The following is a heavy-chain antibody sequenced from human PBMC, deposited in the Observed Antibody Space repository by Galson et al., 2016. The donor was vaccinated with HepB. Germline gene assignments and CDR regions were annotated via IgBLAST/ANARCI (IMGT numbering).Heavy chain of an antibody. J-gene: IGHJ4*02. CDR1: GFTLSGYC. CDR2: LSQDENAK. CDR3: ARGYYSSGEPGY. D-gene: IGHD6-19*01. Sequence: SLRLSCATSGFTLSGYCMQWVRNVPGRGLEWLSLLSQDENAKYYADSVQGRFTISSDNSKDTLYLYMSGLRPEDTAVYYCARGYYSSGEPGYWGQGTLVTVSS. V-gene: IGHV3-30*19.